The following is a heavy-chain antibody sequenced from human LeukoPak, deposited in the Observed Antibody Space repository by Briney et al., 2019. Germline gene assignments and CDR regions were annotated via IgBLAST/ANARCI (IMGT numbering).Heavy chain of an antibody. V-gene: IGHV1-69*13. D-gene: IGHD2-15*01. CDR3: ARAGPDCSGGSCYCAY. CDR2: IIPIFGTA. Sequence: GASVKVSCKASGGTFSSYAISWVRQAPGQGLEWMGGIIPIFGTANYAQKFQGRVTITADESTSTAYMELSSLRSDDTAVYYCARAGPDCSGGSCYCAYWGQGTLVTVSS. J-gene: IGHJ4*02. CDR1: GGTFSSYA.